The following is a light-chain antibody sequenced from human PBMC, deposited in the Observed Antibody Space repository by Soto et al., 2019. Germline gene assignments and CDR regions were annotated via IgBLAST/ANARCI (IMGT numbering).Light chain of an antibody. CDR2: AAS. CDR3: QQTFSTPHT. CDR1: QTISTY. V-gene: IGKV1-39*01. J-gene: IGKJ2*01. Sequence: DIQMTQSPSSLSASVGDSVTFTCRTSQTISTYLNWYQKKPGKAPALLIYAASTVLSGVPSRFSGSGSGTNFSLTITSLHPYDFASYYCQQTFSTPHTFGQGTKLEIK.